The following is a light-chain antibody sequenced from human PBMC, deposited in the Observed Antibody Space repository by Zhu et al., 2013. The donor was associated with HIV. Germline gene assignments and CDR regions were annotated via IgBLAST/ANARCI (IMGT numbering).Light chain of an antibody. J-gene: IGKJ1*01. CDR2: GTS. Sequence: DIHMTQSPSSLSASVGDSVNITCRTSQSISTYLNWYQQKPGKAPKVLVYGTSTLQSGVPLRFSVSGSGTDFTLTISNLQPEDFATYYCQQTLSFPRTFGQGTKVEIK. CDR3: QQTLSFPRT. CDR1: QSISTY. V-gene: IGKV1-39*01.